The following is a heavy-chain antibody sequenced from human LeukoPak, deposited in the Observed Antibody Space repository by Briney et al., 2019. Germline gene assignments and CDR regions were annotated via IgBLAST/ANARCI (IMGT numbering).Heavy chain of an antibody. CDR3: YGGNAEQ. Sequence: GRSLRLSCAASGFTFSSYGMHWVRQAPGKGLVWVSGVNTDGSSTNYADSVKGRFTISRDNAKNTVYLQMNSLRVEDMAVYYCYGGNAEQWGQGTLVTVSS. D-gene: IGHD4/OR15-4a*01. CDR1: GFTFSSYG. CDR2: VNTDGSST. J-gene: IGHJ1*01. V-gene: IGHV3-74*01.